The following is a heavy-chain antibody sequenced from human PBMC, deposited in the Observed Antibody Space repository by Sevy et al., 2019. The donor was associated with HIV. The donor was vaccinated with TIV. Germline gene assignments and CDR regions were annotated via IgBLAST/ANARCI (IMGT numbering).Heavy chain of an antibody. CDR2: MYHSGRS. CDR1: GVSMSSSSYD. V-gene: IGHV4-39*01. Sequence: SETLSLTCTVSGVSMSSSSYDWGWVRQPPGTGLEWSGTMYHSGRSYYNPSLKSRVTIYVDTSKNQFSLKLSSVTAADTAVYYCARQGGIVDRAFDYWGQGTLVTVSS. CDR3: ARQGGIVDRAFDY. J-gene: IGHJ4*02. D-gene: IGHD2-21*01.